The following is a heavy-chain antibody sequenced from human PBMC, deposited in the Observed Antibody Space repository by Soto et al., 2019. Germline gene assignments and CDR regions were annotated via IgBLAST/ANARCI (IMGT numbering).Heavy chain of an antibody. V-gene: IGHV3-53*02. Sequence: EVQLVETGGGLIQPGGSLRLSCTVSGFSVTNSYINWVRQAPGKGLEWVSILYSSGTTYYADSVRGRFTVSRDDSKNTLFLHMNSLRADDTAVYYCARDWSKFTSNYPYYYAMDAWGQGTTVTVSS. CDR2: LYSSGTT. CDR1: GFSVTNSY. CDR3: ARDWSKFTSNYPYYYAMDA. D-gene: IGHD2-8*02. J-gene: IGHJ6*02.